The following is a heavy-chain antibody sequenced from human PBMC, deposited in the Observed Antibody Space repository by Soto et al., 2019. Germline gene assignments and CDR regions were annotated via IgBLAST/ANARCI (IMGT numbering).Heavy chain of an antibody. CDR1: GGSISSTHW. Sequence: QVQLQESGPGLVKPSGTLSLTCAVSGGSISSTHWWTWVRQSPGKGLEYIGEISHSGTSNSNPSLKSPVTLSVDKSKNHFSLTLTSVTAADTDVSYCARVVLSITRGASYAWCQGTPVIVS. V-gene: IGHV4-4*02. D-gene: IGHD2-15*01. CDR3: ARVVLSITRGASYA. CDR2: ISHSGTS. J-gene: IGHJ4*03.